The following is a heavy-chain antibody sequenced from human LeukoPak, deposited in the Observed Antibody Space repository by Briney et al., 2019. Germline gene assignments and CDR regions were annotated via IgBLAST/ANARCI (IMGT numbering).Heavy chain of an antibody. CDR3: ARQAGAVILDNWFDP. Sequence: GASVKVSCKASGYTFTGYYMHWVRQAPGQGLEWMGWIDPNSGGTNYAQKFQGRVTMTRDTSISTAYMELSRLRSDDTAVYYCARQAGAVILDNWFDPWGQGTLVTVSS. CDR1: GYTFTGYY. D-gene: IGHD3-10*01. V-gene: IGHV1-2*02. J-gene: IGHJ5*02. CDR2: IDPNSGGT.